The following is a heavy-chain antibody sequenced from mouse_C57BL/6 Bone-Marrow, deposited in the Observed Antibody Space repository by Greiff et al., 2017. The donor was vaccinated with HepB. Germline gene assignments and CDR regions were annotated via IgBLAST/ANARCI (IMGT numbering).Heavy chain of an antibody. J-gene: IGHJ2*01. CDR2: ISSGSSTI. V-gene: IGHV5-17*01. D-gene: IGHD1-1*01. CDR3: ARGDYGSSPYYFDY. CDR1: GFTFSDYG. Sequence: EVKLQESGGGLVKPGGSLKLSCAASGFTFSDYGMHWVRQAPEQGLEWVAYISSGSSTIYYADTVKGRFTISRDNAKNTLFLQMTSLRSEDTAMYYCARGDYGSSPYYFDYWGQGTTLTVSS.